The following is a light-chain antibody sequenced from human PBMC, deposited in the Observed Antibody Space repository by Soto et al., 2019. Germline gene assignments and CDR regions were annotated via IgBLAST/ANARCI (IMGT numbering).Light chain of an antibody. V-gene: IGLV2-14*01. J-gene: IGLJ3*02. CDR1: SSDVGAYNY. Sequence: QSALTQPASVSGSPGQSITISCTGTSSDVGAYNYVSWYQQHPGKVPKLIIYDAINRPSGVSSRFSGSKSVNTASLTISGLQAEDEADYYCTSYTSSVTLVFGGGTKLTVL. CDR2: DAI. CDR3: TSYTSSVTLV.